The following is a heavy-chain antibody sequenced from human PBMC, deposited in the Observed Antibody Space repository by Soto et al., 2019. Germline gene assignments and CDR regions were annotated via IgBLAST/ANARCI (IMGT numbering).Heavy chain of an antibody. D-gene: IGHD6-13*01. Sequence: GXSVEAANKASLGSFGNYDMSGLRQAPGQGLELMGGIIPIFGTANYAQKFQGRVTITADESTSTAYMELSSLRSEDTAVYYCARSYSSSWYRGGPPRYRFDYWGQGTLVTVS. V-gene: IGHV1-69*13. CDR3: ARSYSSSWYRGGPPRYRFDY. CDR1: LGSFGNYD. CDR2: IIPIFGTA. J-gene: IGHJ4*02.